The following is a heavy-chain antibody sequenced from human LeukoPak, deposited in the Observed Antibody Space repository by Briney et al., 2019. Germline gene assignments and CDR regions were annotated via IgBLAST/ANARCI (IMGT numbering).Heavy chain of an antibody. Sequence: NPSETLSLTCTVSGGSISSSSYYWGWIRQPPGKGLEWIGSIYYSGNTYYNPSLKSRVTVSIDTSKSQFSLQLSSVTAADTAVYYCARHNKQQLLDLNYWGQGTLVTASS. J-gene: IGHJ4*02. V-gene: IGHV4-39*01. CDR2: IYYSGNT. D-gene: IGHD6-13*01. CDR3: ARHNKQQLLDLNY. CDR1: GGSISSSSYY.